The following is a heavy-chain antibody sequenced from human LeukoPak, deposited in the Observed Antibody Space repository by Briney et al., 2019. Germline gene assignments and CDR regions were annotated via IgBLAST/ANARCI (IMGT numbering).Heavy chain of an antibody. V-gene: IGHV3-7*01. Sequence: GGSLRLSCTVSGFSFSSYWLGWVRQSPGKGLEWVANIKQDGSEKYYVDSVKGRFTISRDNAKNSLYLQMNSLRAEDTAVYYCARDLGYEYSSSSPPGYWGQGTLVTVSS. CDR1: GFSFSSYW. CDR3: ARDLGYEYSSSSPPGY. D-gene: IGHD6-6*01. J-gene: IGHJ4*02. CDR2: IKQDGSEK.